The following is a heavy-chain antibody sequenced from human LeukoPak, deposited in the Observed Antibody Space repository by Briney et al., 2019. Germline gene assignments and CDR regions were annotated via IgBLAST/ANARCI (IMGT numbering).Heavy chain of an antibody. Sequence: GESLKISCKGSGYSFTSYWIGWVRQMPGKGLEWMGIIYPGESDTRYSPSFQGQVTISAEKSISTAYLQWSSLKASDTAMYYCARLVQDIVVVPAAIPPYYYYYYMDVWGKGTTVTVSS. V-gene: IGHV5-51*01. CDR2: IYPGESDT. CDR3: ARLVQDIVVVPAAIPPYYYYYYMDV. D-gene: IGHD2-2*02. CDR1: GYSFTSYW. J-gene: IGHJ6*03.